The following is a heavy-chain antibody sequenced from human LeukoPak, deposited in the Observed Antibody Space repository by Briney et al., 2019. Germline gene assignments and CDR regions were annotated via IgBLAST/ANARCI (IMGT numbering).Heavy chain of an antibody. Sequence: SETLSPTCPGPGGSIRRYYWGWIRQPPGEGPGWIGFNFYNGRNNYNPPPKSRVTISVDQSQKQFSLKLSSVTAAAPAVYYFAGGGGYSYGSPNAYYFDYWGQGTLVTVSS. D-gene: IGHD5-18*01. J-gene: IGHJ4*02. CDR1: GGSIRRYY. CDR2: NFYNGRN. CDR3: AGGGGYSYGSPNAYYFDY. V-gene: IGHV4-59*01.